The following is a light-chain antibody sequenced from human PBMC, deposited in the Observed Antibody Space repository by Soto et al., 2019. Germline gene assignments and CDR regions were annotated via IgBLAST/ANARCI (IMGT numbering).Light chain of an antibody. CDR3: SSYGGSNNLI. Sequence: QSVLTQPPSAPGSLGQSVTISCTGTSGDVGGYNYVSWYQQHPGKAPKLMIYEVTKRPSGVPDRFSGSRSGNTASLTVSGLQAEDDADYYCSSYGGSNNLIFGGGTKLTVL. CDR2: EVT. CDR1: SGDVGGYNY. V-gene: IGLV2-8*01. J-gene: IGLJ2*01.